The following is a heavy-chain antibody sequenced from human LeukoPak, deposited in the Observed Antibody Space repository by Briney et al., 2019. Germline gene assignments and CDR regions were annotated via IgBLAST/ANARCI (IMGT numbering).Heavy chain of an antibody. D-gene: IGHD3-10*01. CDR2: LYSGDTT. Sequence: GGSLRLSCEVSGFSVSTKYMNWVRQAPGKGLEWVSILYSGDTTYYADSVKGRLTVTRDGSKNTLYLHINSLRAEDTAVYYCARVGDHYHWYLDLWGRGALVTASS. J-gene: IGHJ2*01. CDR3: ARVGDHYHWYLDL. CDR1: GFSVSTKY. V-gene: IGHV3-53*01.